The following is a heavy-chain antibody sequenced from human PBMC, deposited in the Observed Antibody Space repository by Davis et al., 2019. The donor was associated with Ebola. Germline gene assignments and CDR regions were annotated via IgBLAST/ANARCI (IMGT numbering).Heavy chain of an antibody. Sequence: AASVKVSCKASGYTFTSYDINWVRQAPGQRLEWMGWVHGGNGNTKYSQRFQGRVTITTDTSASTVYLDLTSLRSDDTAVFYCARASFGYNSGWYADYWGPGSLVTVSS. CDR2: VHGGNGNT. D-gene: IGHD6-19*01. CDR3: ARASFGYNSGWYADY. J-gene: IGHJ4*02. CDR1: GYTFTSYD. V-gene: IGHV1-3*01.